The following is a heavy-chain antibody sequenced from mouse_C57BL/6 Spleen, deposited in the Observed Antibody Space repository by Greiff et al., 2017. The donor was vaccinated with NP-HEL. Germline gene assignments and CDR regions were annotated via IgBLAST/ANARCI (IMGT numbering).Heavy chain of an antibody. CDR3: AREGLRPYWYFDV. D-gene: IGHD2-4*01. CDR2: INYDGSST. V-gene: IGHV5-16*01. Sequence: EVKLMESEGGLVQPGSSMKLSCTASGFTFSDYYMAWVRQVPEKGLEWVANINYDGSSTYYLDSLKSRFIISRDNAKNILYLQMSSLKSEDTTTYYCAREGLRPYWYFDVWGTGTTVTVSS. CDR1: GFTFSDYY. J-gene: IGHJ1*03.